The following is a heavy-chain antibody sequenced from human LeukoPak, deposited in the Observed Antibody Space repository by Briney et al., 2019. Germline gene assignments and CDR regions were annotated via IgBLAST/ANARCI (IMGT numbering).Heavy chain of an antibody. CDR2: ISSSSSTI. CDR1: GFTYSSYS. V-gene: IGHV3-48*01. CDR3: ARGNDFWSGYSDFDY. J-gene: IGHJ4*02. D-gene: IGHD3-3*01. Sequence: GGSLRLSCAASGFTYSSYSMNWVRQAPGGGGEWVSYISSSSSTIYYADSVKGRFTISRDNAKNSLYLQMNSLRAEDTAVYYCARGNDFWSGYSDFDYWGQGTLVTVSS.